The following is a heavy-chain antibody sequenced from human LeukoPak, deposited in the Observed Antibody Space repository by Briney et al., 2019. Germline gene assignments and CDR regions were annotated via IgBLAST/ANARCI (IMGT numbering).Heavy chain of an antibody. CDR3: ARVDGYSYDAFDI. V-gene: IGHV3-21*01. J-gene: IGHJ3*02. CDR2: ISSSSSYI. CDR1: GFTFSSYS. D-gene: IGHD5-18*01. Sequence: NPGGSLRLSCAASGFTFSSYSMNWVRQAPGKGLEWVSSISSSSSYIYYADSVKGRFTISRDNAKNSLYLQMNSLRAEDTAVYYCARVDGYSYDAFDIWGQGTMVTVSS.